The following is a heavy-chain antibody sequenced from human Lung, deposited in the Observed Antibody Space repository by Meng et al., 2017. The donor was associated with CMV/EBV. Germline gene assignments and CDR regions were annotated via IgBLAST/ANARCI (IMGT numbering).Heavy chain of an antibody. CDR1: GGSISSSSYY. CDR3: ARDLKSYCSSTSCYRNWFDP. V-gene: IGHV4-39*07. D-gene: IGHD2-2*02. J-gene: IGHJ5*02. Sequence: LXCTVPGGSISSSSYYWGWIRQPPGKGLEWIGSIYYSGSTYYNPSLKSRVTISVDTSKNQFSLKLTSVTAADTTVYNCARDLKSYCSSTSCYRNWFDPWXQGTXVTVSS. CDR2: IYYSGST.